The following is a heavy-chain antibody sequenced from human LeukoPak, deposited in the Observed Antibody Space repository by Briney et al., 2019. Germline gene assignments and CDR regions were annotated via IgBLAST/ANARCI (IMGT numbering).Heavy chain of an antibody. D-gene: IGHD3-22*01. CDR3: AAYYYDSRESEY. Sequence: SETLSLICTVSGGSVTNYYWSWIRQPPGKGLEWIGEINHSGSTKYNPSLKSRVTISVDTSKNQFSLKLSSVTAADTAVYYCAAYYYDSRESEYWGQGTLVTVSS. CDR1: GGSVTNYY. V-gene: IGHV4-34*01. CDR2: INHSGST. J-gene: IGHJ4*02.